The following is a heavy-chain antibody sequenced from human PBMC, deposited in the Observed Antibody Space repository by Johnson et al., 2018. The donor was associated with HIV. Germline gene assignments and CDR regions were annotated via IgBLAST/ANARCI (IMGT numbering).Heavy chain of an antibody. D-gene: IGHD1-26*01. J-gene: IGHJ3*02. V-gene: IGHV3-11*04. CDR3: AREGAWEVRPGAFDI. Sequence: QMLLVESGGGLVQPGGSLRLSCAASGFTVSSNYMSWVRQAPGKGLEWVSYISSSGSTIYYADSVKGRFTISRDNAKNTLYLQMNSLRAEDTAVYHCAREGAWEVRPGAFDIWGQGTTVTVSS. CDR2: ISSSGSTI. CDR1: GFTVSSNY.